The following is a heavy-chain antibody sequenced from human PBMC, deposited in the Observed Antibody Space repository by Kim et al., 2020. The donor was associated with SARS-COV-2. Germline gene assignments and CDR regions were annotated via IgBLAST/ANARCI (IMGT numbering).Heavy chain of an antibody. V-gene: IGHV4-34*01. CDR1: GGSFSGYY. CDR3: ARRGVGRGYSGYRSGALNWFDP. CDR2: INHSGST. J-gene: IGHJ5*02. Sequence: SETLSLTCAVYGGSFSGYYWSWIRQPPGKGLEWIGEINHSGSTNYNPSLKSRVTISVDTSKNQFSLKLSSVTAADTAVYYCARRGVGRGYSGYRSGALNWFDPWGQGTLVTVSS. D-gene: IGHD5-12*01.